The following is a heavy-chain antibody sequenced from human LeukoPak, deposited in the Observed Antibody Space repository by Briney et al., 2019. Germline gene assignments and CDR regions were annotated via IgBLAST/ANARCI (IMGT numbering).Heavy chain of an antibody. CDR1: GFTFSSYA. Sequence: GRSLRLSCAASGFTFSSYAMHWVRQAPGKGLEWVAVISYDGSNKYYADSVKGRFTISRDNSKNTLYLQMNSLRAEDTAVYYCARGKYGGYFIDYWGQGTLVTVSS. CDR2: ISYDGSNK. V-gene: IGHV3-30-3*01. D-gene: IGHD5-12*01. CDR3: ARGKYGGYFIDY. J-gene: IGHJ4*02.